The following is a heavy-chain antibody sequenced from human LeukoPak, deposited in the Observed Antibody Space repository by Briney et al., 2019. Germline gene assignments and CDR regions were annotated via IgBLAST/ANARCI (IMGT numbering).Heavy chain of an antibody. Sequence: GGSLRLSCAASGYTFRDYYMSWIRQAPGKGLEWVSYISSGGNLIYYADSVKGRFTISRDNAKNSLYLQMNSLRAEDTAVYYCARDGSGWFFDYWGQGTQVTVSS. J-gene: IGHJ4*02. CDR1: GYTFRDYY. CDR3: ARDGSGWFFDY. V-gene: IGHV3-11*04. CDR2: ISSGGNLI. D-gene: IGHD6-19*01.